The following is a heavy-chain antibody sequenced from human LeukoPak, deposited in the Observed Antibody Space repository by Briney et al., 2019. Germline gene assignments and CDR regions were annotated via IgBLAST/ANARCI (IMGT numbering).Heavy chain of an antibody. CDR1: GFTFSSYG. D-gene: IGHD5-18*01. CDR2: ISYDGSNK. V-gene: IGHV3-30*18. CDR3: AKADGGYSFIVAY. Sequence: PGGSLRLSCAASGFTFSSYGMHWVRQAPGKGLEWVAVISYDGSNKYYADSVKGRFTISRDNSKNTLYLQMNSLRAEDTAVYYCAKADGGYSFIVAYWGQGTLVTVSS. J-gene: IGHJ4*02.